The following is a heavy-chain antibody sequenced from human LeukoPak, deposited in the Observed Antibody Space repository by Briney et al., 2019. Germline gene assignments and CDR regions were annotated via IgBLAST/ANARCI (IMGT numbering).Heavy chain of an antibody. CDR1: GGSISIGGYY. CDR3: ARAGSYYRNLGY. J-gene: IGHJ4*02. V-gene: IGHV4-31*03. Sequence: PSETLSLTCTVSGGSISIGGYYWSWIRQHPGKGLEWIGYIYYSGSTYYNPSLKSRVTISVDTSKNQFSLKLSSVTAADTAVYYCARAGSYYRNLGYWGQGTLVTVSS. CDR2: IYYSGST. D-gene: IGHD1-26*01.